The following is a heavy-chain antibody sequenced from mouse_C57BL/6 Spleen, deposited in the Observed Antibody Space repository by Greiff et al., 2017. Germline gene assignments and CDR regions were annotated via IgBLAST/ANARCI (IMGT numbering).Heavy chain of an antibody. CDR1: GYTFTDYY. J-gene: IGHJ2*01. CDR3: ARRGNYYEDY. CDR2: INPNNGGT. Sequence: EVQLQQSGPELVKPGASVKISCKASGYTFTDYYMNWVKQSHGKSLEWIGDINPNNGGTSYNQKFKGKATLTVDKSSSTAYMELRSLTSEDSAVYYCARRGNYYEDYWGQGTTLTVSS. V-gene: IGHV1-26*01. D-gene: IGHD2-4*01.